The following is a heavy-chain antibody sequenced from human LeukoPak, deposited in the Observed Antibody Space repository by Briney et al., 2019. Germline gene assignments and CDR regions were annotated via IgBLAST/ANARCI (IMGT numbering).Heavy chain of an antibody. Sequence: PSETLSLTCTVSGGSISSYYWSWIRQPPGKGLEWIGYIYYSGSTNYNPSLKSRVTISVDTSKNQFSLKLSSVTAADTAVYYCARGQVGGLHWGQGTLVTVSS. CDR1: GGSISSYY. J-gene: IGHJ4*02. CDR2: IYYSGST. V-gene: IGHV4-59*12. CDR3: ARGQVGGLH. D-gene: IGHD4-23*01.